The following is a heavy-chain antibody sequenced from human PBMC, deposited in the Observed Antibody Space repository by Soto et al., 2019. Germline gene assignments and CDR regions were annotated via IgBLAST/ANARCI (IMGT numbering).Heavy chain of an antibody. CDR3: ARAGFSTSRLGLLGTGAHGVEIDF. CDR2: ISPYNGKT. Sequence: QVQLVQSGAEVKKTGASVEVSCKASGYTFISYGISWVRQAPGQGLEWMGWISPYNGKTNYAQTFQGIATKTTDRSTSTAYMELRSLRSDDTAVYYCARAGFSTSRLGLLGTGAHGVEIDFWGQGTLVTVSS. J-gene: IGHJ4*02. CDR1: GYTFISYG. V-gene: IGHV1-18*01. D-gene: IGHD7-27*01.